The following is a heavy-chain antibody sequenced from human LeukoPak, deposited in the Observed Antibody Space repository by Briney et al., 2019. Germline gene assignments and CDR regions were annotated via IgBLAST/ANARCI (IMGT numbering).Heavy chain of an antibody. CDR1: GFTFTTYW. J-gene: IGHJ4*02. CDR3: ARESRHCSSTSCYVRYFDY. Sequence: GGSLRLSCAASGFTFTTYWMSWVRQAPGKGLEWVSVIYSGGSTYYADSVKGRFTISRDNSKNTLYLQMNSLRAEDTAVYYCARESRHCSSTSCYVRYFDYWGQGTLVTVSS. V-gene: IGHV3-53*01. D-gene: IGHD2-2*01. CDR2: IYSGGST.